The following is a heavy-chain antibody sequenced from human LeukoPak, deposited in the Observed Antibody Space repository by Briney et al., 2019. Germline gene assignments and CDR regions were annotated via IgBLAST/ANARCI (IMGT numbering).Heavy chain of an antibody. CDR2: ISAYNGNT. CDR3: ARASASPTNSNSYYFETTKKNGFDI. V-gene: IGHV1-18*01. D-gene: IGHD3-22*01. Sequence: ASVKVSCKASGYTFTSYGISWVRQAPGQGLEWMGWISAYNGNTNYAQKLQGRVTMTTDTSTSTAYMELRSLRSDDTAVYYCARASASPTNSNSYYFETTKKNGFDIWGQGTMVTVSS. J-gene: IGHJ3*02. CDR1: GYTFTSYG.